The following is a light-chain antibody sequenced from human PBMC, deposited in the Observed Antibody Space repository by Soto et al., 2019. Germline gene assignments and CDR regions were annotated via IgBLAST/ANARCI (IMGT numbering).Light chain of an antibody. CDR2: DAS. Sequence: DIQMTQSPSTLSASVGDRVTITCRASQSISDWVAWYQQKPGKAPNLLIFDASTLKSGIPSRFSGSGSGTEFTLTISSLQPDDFETYYCLQYSSHYWKFGQGTKVDI. CDR1: QSISDW. V-gene: IGKV1-5*01. CDR3: LQYSSHYWK. J-gene: IGKJ1*01.